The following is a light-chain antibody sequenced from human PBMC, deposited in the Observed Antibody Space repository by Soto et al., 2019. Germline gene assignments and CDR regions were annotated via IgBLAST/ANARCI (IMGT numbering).Light chain of an antibody. J-gene: IGLJ3*02. CDR1: SSDVGGYNY. Sequence: QSALTQPASVSGSPGQSITISCTGTSSDVGGYNYVSWYQQHPGKAPKLIIYEVSNRPSGVSNRFSGSKSGNTASLTISGLQADDEADYYCSSYTSTSTRMFGGGTKLTVL. V-gene: IGLV2-14*01. CDR3: SSYTSTSTRM. CDR2: EVS.